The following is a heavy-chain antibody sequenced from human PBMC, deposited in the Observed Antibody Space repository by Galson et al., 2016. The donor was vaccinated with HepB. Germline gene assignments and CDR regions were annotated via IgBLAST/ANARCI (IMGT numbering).Heavy chain of an antibody. D-gene: IGHD4-17*01. CDR1: GDTLSNA. CDR2: IIPLFGMA. CDR3: AQGGGDYGPPFDY. V-gene: IGHV1-69*13. Sequence: SVKVSCKASGDTLSNAISWVRQAPGQGLEWMGGIIPLFGMANYAQKFQGRVTITADESTSTSYMDLSSLRSDDTAIYYCAQGGGDYGPPFDYWGQGTLVTVSS. J-gene: IGHJ4*02.